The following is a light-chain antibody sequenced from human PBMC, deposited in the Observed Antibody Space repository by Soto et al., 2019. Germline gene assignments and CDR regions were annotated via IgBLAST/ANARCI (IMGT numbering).Light chain of an antibody. CDR3: GTWDSSLSAVL. V-gene: IGLV1-51*01. Sequence: QSVLTQPPSVSAAPGQKVTISCSGSSSNIANNFVSWYQQLPGTAPKLLIYDNNRRPSGIPDRFSGSKSGTSATLGITGLQTGDEADYYCGTWDSSLSAVLFGGGTKLTVL. J-gene: IGLJ2*01. CDR1: SSNIANNF. CDR2: DNN.